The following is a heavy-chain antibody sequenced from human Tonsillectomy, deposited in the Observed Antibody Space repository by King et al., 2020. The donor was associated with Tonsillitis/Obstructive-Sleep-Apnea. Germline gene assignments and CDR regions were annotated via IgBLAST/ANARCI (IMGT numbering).Heavy chain of an antibody. CDR3: AREWRGRNFDY. CDR1: GLTVRTNS. V-gene: IGHV3-53*01. J-gene: IGHJ4*02. CDR2: VYSGGST. D-gene: IGHD3-10*01. Sequence: VQLVESGGGLIQPGGSLRLSCTASGLTVRTNSMTWVRQTPGKGLEWVSIVYSGGSTNYADSVKGRFTISRDSSENTLYLQLNSLRAEDTAVYYCAREWRGRNFDYWGQGTPVTVSS.